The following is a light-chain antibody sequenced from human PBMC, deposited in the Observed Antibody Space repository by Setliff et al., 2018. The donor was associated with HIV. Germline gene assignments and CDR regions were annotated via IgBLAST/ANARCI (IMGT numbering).Light chain of an antibody. CDR2: DVS. V-gene: IGLV2-14*03. CDR1: NSDIGTYNY. J-gene: IGLJ1*01. Sequence: QSALTQPASVSGSPGQSMTISCTGTNSDIGTYNYVSWYQQHPGKAPKLMIYDVSNRPPGISNRFSGSKSGNAASLTISGLQAEDEADYFCSSYSSSTTPYVFGTGTKATVL. CDR3: SSYSSSTTPYV.